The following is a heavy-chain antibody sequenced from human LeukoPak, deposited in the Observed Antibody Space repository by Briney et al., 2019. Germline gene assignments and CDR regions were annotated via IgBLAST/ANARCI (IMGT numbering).Heavy chain of an antibody. CDR3: AREPGFDSSGYLNWFDP. J-gene: IGHJ5*02. CDR2: ISYSGST. D-gene: IGHD3-22*01. Sequence: SETLSLTCTVSGGSIRSYYWSWIRQPPGKGLEWIACISYSGSTKYNPSLKSRVTISVDTSKNQLSLKLSSVTAADTAVYYCAREPGFDSSGYLNWFDPWGQGTLVTVSS. CDR1: GGSIRSYY. V-gene: IGHV4-59*01.